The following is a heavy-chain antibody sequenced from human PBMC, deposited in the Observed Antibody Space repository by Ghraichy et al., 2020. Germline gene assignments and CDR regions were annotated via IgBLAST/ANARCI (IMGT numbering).Heavy chain of an antibody. J-gene: IGHJ5*02. Sequence: GGSLRLSCAASGFTFSSYGMHWVRQAPGKGLEWVAIIWYDGSNKYYADSVKGRFTISRDNSKNTLYLQMNSLRAEDTAVYYCARVYDYSNHGWFDPWGQGTLVTVSS. CDR2: IWYDGSNK. CDR1: GFTFSSYG. V-gene: IGHV3-33*01. D-gene: IGHD4-11*01. CDR3: ARVYDYSNHGWFDP.